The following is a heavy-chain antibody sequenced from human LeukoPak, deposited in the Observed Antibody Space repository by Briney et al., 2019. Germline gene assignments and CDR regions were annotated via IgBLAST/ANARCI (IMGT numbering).Heavy chain of an antibody. J-gene: IGHJ4*02. CDR3: ATLVSTRYYFDY. CDR1: GGSISSSSYY. CDR2: MYYSGST. Sequence: PSETLSLTCTVSGGSISSSSYYWGWIRQPPGTGLEWIGSMYYSGSTYYNPSLKSRVTISVDRSKNQFSLKLSSVTAADTAVYCATLVSTRYYFDYRGQGTLVTVSS. V-gene: IGHV4-39*03. D-gene: IGHD5/OR15-5a*01.